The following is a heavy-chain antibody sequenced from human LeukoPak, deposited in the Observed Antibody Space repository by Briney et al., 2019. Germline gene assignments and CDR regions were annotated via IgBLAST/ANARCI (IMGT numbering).Heavy chain of an antibody. CDR2: INHSGST. D-gene: IGHD2-15*01. CDR3: ARAIPYCSGGSCIAYFDY. CDR1: GGSFSGYY. V-gene: IGHV4-34*01. J-gene: IGHJ4*02. Sequence: KPSETLSLTCAVYGGSFSGYYWSWIRQPPGKGLEWIGEINHSGSTNYNPSLKSRVTISVDTSKNQFSLKLSSVTAADTAVYYCARAIPYCSGGSCIAYFDYWGQGTLVTVSS.